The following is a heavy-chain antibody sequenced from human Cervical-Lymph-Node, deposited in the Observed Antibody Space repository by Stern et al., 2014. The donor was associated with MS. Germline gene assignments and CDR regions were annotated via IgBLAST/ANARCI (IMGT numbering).Heavy chain of an antibody. D-gene: IGHD5-18*01. CDR2: IDWDDDK. V-gene: IGHV2-70*01. Sequence: QVTLRESGPALVKPTQTLTLTCTFSGFSLSASGMSGSWIRQPPGKAPEGLALIDWDDDKFYTTSLKTRLTVSKDTSKNQVVLTMTNMDPVDTANYYCARGRGYSYGWYYFDYWGQGTLITVSS. CDR3: ARGRGYSYGWYYFDY. CDR1: GFSLSASGMS. J-gene: IGHJ4*02.